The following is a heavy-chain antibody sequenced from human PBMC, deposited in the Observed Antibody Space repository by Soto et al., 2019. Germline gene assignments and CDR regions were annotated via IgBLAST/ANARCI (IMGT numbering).Heavy chain of an antibody. J-gene: IGHJ5*02. CDR3: ARDRYYFYRVGWFDP. D-gene: IGHD3-3*01. CDR1: GFTFSSYA. Sequence: QVQLVESGGGVVQPGRSLRLSCAASGFTFSSYAMHWVRQAPGKGLEWVAVISYDGSNKYYADSVKGRFTISRDNSKNTLYLQMNSLRAEDTAVYYCARDRYYFYRVGWFDPWGQGTLVTVS. V-gene: IGHV3-30-3*01. CDR2: ISYDGSNK.